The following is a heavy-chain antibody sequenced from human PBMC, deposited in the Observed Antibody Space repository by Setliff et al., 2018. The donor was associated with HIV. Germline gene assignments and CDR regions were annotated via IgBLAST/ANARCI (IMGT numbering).Heavy chain of an antibody. CDR3: ARDAFDYTAYYYSYMDV. D-gene: IGHD4-4*01. Sequence: GASVKVSCKASGYTFTGYNLHWLRQAPGQGLEWMGVINPGSGATIYAQKFQGRVTMTRDTSTSTVYMELSSLRSEDTAVYYCARDAFDYTAYYYSYMDVWGKGTTVTVSS. CDR1: GYTFTGYN. CDR2: INPGSGAT. J-gene: IGHJ6*03. V-gene: IGHV1-46*01.